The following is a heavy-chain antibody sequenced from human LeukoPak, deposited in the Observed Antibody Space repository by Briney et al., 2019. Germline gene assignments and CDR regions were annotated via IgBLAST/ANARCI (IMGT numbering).Heavy chain of an antibody. D-gene: IGHD3-22*01. J-gene: IGHJ3*02. Sequence: GGSLRLSCAASGFTFSNFALSWVRQAPGKGLEWVACIQFDGNKKYYADSVRGRFTISRDNSKNTLYLQMNSLRAEDTAVYYCAKVRMITMIAYDAFDIWGQGTMVTVSS. CDR2: IQFDGNKK. V-gene: IGHV3-30*02. CDR3: AKVRMITMIAYDAFDI. CDR1: GFTFSNFA.